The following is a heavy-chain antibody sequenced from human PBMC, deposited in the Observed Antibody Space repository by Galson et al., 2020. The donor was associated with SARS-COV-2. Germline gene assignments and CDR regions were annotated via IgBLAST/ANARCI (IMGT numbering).Heavy chain of an antibody. CDR1: GFTFSDYY. Sequence: GGSLRLSCAASGFTFSDYYMSWIRQAPGKGLEWVSYISSSGSTIYYADSVKGRFTISRDNAKNSLYLQMNSLRAEDTAVYYRARDVAGSSSWYIYNWFDPWGQGTLVTVSS. CDR2: ISSSGSTI. V-gene: IGHV3-11*01. CDR3: ARDVAGSSSWYIYNWFDP. D-gene: IGHD6-13*01. J-gene: IGHJ5*02.